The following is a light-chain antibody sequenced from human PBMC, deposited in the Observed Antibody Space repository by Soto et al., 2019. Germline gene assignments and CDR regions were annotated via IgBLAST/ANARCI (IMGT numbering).Light chain of an antibody. CDR1: SSDVGGYHY. Sequence: QSALTQPPSASGSPGQSVTISCTGTSSDVGGYHYVSWYQQHPGKAPKLMIYEVTNRPSGVSNRFSGSKSGNTASLTISGLQAEDEADYYCTSYTSRSTLVFGTGTKLTVL. V-gene: IGLV2-14*01. CDR3: TSYTSRSTLV. CDR2: EVT. J-gene: IGLJ1*01.